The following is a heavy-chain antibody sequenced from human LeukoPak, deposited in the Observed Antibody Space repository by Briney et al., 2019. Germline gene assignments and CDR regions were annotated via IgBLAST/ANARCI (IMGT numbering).Heavy chain of an antibody. CDR2: ISSSSSYI. D-gene: IGHD3-16*02. J-gene: IGHJ4*02. CDR1: GFTFSSYS. V-gene: IGHV3-21*01. CDR3: ARDSAPCSFGGVIAY. Sequence: PGGSLRLSCAASGFTFSSYSMNWVRQAPGKGLEWVSSISSSSSYIYYADSVKGRFTISRDNAKNSLYLQMNRLRAEDTAVYYCARDSAPCSFGGVIAYWGQGTLVTVSS.